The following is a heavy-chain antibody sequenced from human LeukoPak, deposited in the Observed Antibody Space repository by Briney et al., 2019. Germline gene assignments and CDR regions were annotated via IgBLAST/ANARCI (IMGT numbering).Heavy chain of an antibody. CDR1: GYTFTGHY. J-gene: IGHJ3*02. CDR2: LNPKSGGT. D-gene: IGHD1-1*01. Sequence: GASVKVSCKASGYTFTGHYMHWVRQAPGQGLEWMGWLNPKSGGTNYAQKFQGRVTMARDTSISTAYMELSRLRSDDTPVYYCAKDRSRVGTMVDAFDMWGQGTMVTVSS. V-gene: IGHV1-2*02. CDR3: AKDRSRVGTMVDAFDM.